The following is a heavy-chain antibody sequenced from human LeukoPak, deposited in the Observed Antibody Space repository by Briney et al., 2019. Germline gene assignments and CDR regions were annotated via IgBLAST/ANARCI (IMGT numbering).Heavy chain of an antibody. CDR2: IKQDGSEK. J-gene: IGHJ4*02. CDR3: ASLPPRGYGYGRAIDY. V-gene: IGHV3-7*01. D-gene: IGHD5-18*01. Sequence: GGSLRLSCAASGFTFSSYWMSWVRQAPGKGLEWVANIKQDGSEKYYVDSVKGRFTISRDNAKNSLYLQMNSLRAEDTAVYYCASLPPRGYGYGRAIDYWGQGTLVTVSS. CDR1: GFTFSSYW.